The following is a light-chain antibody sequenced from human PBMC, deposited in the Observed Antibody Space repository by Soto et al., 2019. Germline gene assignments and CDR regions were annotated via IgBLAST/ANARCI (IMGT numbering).Light chain of an antibody. Sequence: EIVLTQSPGTLPLSPGERAALCCRASQSVSSNNLAWYRQKPGQAPRLLMYGVSSRATGIPDRFSGSGSGTDFTLTISRLEPEDFVVYYCQQYGRSPYTFGQGTKLEIK. J-gene: IGKJ2*01. V-gene: IGKV3-20*01. CDR2: GVS. CDR1: QSVSSNN. CDR3: QQYGRSPYT.